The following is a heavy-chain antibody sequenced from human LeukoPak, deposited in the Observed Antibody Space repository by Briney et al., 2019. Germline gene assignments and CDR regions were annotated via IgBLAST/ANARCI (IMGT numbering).Heavy chain of an antibody. V-gene: IGHV4-34*01. CDR2: INHSGST. Sequence: SETLSLTCAVYGGSFSGYYWSWIRQPPGKGLEWIGEINHSGSTNYNPSLKRRVTISVDTSKNQFSLKLSSVTAADTAVYYCASTTIEQTGFDYGGQGTLVTVSS. D-gene: IGHD7-27*01. CDR3: ASTTIEQTGFDY. J-gene: IGHJ4*02. CDR1: GGSFSGYY.